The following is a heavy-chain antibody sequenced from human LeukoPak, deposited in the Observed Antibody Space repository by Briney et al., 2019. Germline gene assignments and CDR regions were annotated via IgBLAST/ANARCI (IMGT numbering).Heavy chain of an antibody. CDR1: GYTGIELS. CDR2: FDPEDGET. D-gene: IGHD2-2*01. Sequence: ASVKVSCKLSGYTGIELSMHWVRQAPGKGLEWMGGFDPEDGETIYAQKFQGRVTMTEDTSTDTAYMELSSLRSEDTAVYYCATWGVPAAEAFDIWGQGTMVTVSS. J-gene: IGHJ3*02. V-gene: IGHV1-24*01. CDR3: ATWGVPAAEAFDI.